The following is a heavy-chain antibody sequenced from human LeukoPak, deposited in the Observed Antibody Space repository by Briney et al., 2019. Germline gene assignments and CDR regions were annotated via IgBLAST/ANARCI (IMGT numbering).Heavy chain of an antibody. CDR2: INPGGGST. V-gene: IGHV1-46*01. CDR1: GYTFTTYY. J-gene: IGHJ3*02. CDR3: ARLWGKFDAFDI. D-gene: IGHD7-27*01. Sequence: ASVKVSCKASGYTFTTYYIQWVRQAPGQGLEWMGMINPGGGSTTYSQKFQGRVAMSSDTSTSTVYMELSSLRSEDTAVYYCARLWGKFDAFDIWGQGTMVTVSS.